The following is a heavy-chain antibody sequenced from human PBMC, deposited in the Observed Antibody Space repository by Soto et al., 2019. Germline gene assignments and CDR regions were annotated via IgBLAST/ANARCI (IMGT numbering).Heavy chain of an antibody. CDR1: GGTFSSYA. CDR2: IFPIFGTA. V-gene: IGHV1-69*13. Sequence: SVKVSCKASGGTFSSYAISWVRQAPGQGLEWMGGIFPIFGTANYAQKFQGRVTITADESTSTAYMELSSLGSEDTAVYYCATGSRAPIQLKTKYYGMDAWGQGTTVSVSS. J-gene: IGHJ6*02. CDR3: ATGSRAPIQLKTKYYGMDA. D-gene: IGHD5-18*01.